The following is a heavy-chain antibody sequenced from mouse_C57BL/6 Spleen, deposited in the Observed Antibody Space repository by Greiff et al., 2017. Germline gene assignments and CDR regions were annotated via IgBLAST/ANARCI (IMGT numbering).Heavy chain of an antibody. D-gene: IGHD1-1*01. CDR2: ISSGGSYP. CDR1: GFTFSSYG. Sequence: EVKLVESGGDLVKPGGSLKLSCAASGFTFSSYGMSWVRQTPDKRLEWVATISSGGSYPYYPDSVKGRFTISRDNAKNTLYLQMSSLKSEDTAMYYCARHRPRYGSSSYWYFDVWGTGTTVTVSS. CDR3: ARHRPRYGSSSYWYFDV. V-gene: IGHV5-6*02. J-gene: IGHJ1*03.